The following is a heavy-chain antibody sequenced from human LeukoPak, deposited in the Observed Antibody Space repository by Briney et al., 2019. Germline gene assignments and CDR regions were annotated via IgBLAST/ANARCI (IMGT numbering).Heavy chain of an antibody. CDR2: INHSGST. J-gene: IGHJ6*02. D-gene: IGHD3-10*01. Sequence: SETLSLTCAVYGGSFSGYYWSWIRQPPGKGLEWIGEINHSGSTNYNPSLKSRVTISVDTSKNQSSLKLSSVTAADTAVYYCARGGYYGSGSYYIDYYYYGMDVWGQGTTVTVSS. V-gene: IGHV4-34*01. CDR1: GGSFSGYY. CDR3: ARGGYYGSGSYYIDYYYYGMDV.